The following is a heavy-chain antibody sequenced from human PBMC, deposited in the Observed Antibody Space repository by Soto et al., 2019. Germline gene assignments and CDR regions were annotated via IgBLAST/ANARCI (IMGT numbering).Heavy chain of an antibody. J-gene: IGHJ3*02. CDR3: ARDLLAAGSDALDI. CDR2: INSSGGHT. CDR1: GYTFTRHY. V-gene: IGHV1-46*01. Sequence: QVQLVQSGAEVKKPGASVKVSCKASGYTFTRHYIHWVRQAPGQGLEWMGIINSSGGHTYYAQKFQGRVTMISDTSASTVYMELSSLRSEDRAVYYCARDLLAAGSDALDIWGQGTMVTVSS. D-gene: IGHD6-13*01.